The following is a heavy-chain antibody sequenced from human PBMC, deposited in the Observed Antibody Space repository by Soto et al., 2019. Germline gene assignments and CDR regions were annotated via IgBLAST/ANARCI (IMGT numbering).Heavy chain of an antibody. J-gene: IGHJ5*02. V-gene: IGHV4-31*03. D-gene: IGHD3-9*01. CDR1: GASISSGGFY. Sequence: QVQLQESGPGLVKPSQTLSLTCTVSGASISSGGFYWSWIRQHPGKGLEWIGYIYYSGSTYYNPSLKGRLTVSVDTSKNQFSLKLSSVTAADTAVYYCARTVLRYFDPLRFDPWGQGTLVTVSS. CDR2: IYYSGST. CDR3: ARTVLRYFDPLRFDP.